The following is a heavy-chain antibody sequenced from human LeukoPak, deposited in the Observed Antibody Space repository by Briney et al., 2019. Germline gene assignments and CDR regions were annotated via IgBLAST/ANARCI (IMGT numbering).Heavy chain of an antibody. J-gene: IGHJ6*02. V-gene: IGHV1-46*01. Sequence: GASVKVSCKASGYIFMSYYMHWVRQAPGQGLEWMGIINPSGGSTSYAQKFQGRVTMTRDTSTSTVYMELSSLRSEDTAVYYCATDTLRRALRYFDWYPTFYYYGMDVWGQGTTVTVSS. CDR3: ATDTLRRALRYFDWYPTFYYYGMDV. CDR2: INPSGGST. CDR1: GYIFMSYY. D-gene: IGHD3-9*01.